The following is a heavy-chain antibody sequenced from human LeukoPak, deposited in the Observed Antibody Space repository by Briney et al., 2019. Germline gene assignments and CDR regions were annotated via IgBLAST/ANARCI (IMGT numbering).Heavy chain of an antibody. CDR3: TRDLRGHSNWIDP. CDR1: IYTFSAYY. D-gene: IGHD3-9*01. V-gene: IGHV1-46*01. CDR2: INPSGDST. J-gene: IGHJ5*02. Sequence: SVKVSCKTSIYTFSAYYTHWVRQAPGQGLEWTGVINPSGDSTSYAQKFQGRVTVTRDPSTDTVYMELSSLTSEDTAVYYCTRDLRGHSNWIDPWGQGTLVTVSS.